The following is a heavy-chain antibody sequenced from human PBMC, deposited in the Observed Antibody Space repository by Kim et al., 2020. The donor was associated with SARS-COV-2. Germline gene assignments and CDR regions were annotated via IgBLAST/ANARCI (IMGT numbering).Heavy chain of an antibody. Sequence: SETLSLTCSVSGGSISSSISYWGWIRQPPGKGLEWIGSLSYSGRTYYNPSLKSRVTISVDTSKNQFSLNLSSVTAADTAVYYCAGLYAYNCFDPWGPGTLVTVSS. J-gene: IGHJ5*02. V-gene: IGHV4-39*01. D-gene: IGHD4-17*01. CDR3: AGLYAYNCFDP. CDR2: LSYSGRT. CDR1: GGSISSSISY.